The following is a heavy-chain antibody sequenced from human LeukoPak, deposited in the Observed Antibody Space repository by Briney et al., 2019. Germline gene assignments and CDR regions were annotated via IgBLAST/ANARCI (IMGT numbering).Heavy chain of an antibody. CDR2: IYHTGDT. V-gene: IGHV4-31*03. CDR3: GTVGGNSNS. CDR1: GTSVSNYIFY. J-gene: IGHJ5*02. D-gene: IGHD4-23*01. Sequence: PSETLSLTCSVSGTSVSNYIFYWNWIRQQPGKGLEWIGYIYHTGDTFYNPSLKSRVTISLDTSQNQFSLKMTSVTGADTAMYYCGTVGGNSNSWGQGTLVTVSS.